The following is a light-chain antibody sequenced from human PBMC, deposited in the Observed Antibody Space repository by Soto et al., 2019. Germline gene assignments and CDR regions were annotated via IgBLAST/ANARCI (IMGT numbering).Light chain of an antibody. CDR3: QSYDNSNPYVV. J-gene: IGLJ2*01. Sequence: NFMLTQPHSVSESPGKTVTISCTRSSGSIASNYVQWYQQRPGSAPTTVIYEDNQRPSGVPDRFSGSIDSSSNSASLTISGLKTEDEADYYCQSYDNSNPYVVFGGGTKLTVL. CDR1: SGSIASNY. CDR2: EDN. V-gene: IGLV6-57*04.